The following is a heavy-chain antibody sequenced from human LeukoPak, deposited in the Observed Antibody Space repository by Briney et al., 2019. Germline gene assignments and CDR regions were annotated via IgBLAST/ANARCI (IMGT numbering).Heavy chain of an antibody. J-gene: IGHJ4*02. D-gene: IGHD5-18*01. V-gene: IGHV1-3*01. Sequence: ASVKVSCKASGYTFTSYDINWVRQATGQRLEWMGWINAGNGNTKYSQKFQGRVTITRDTSASTAYMELSSLRSEDTAVYYCARVRRDSYGYCYWGQGTLVTVSS. CDR1: GYTFTSYD. CDR3: ARVRRDSYGYCY. CDR2: INAGNGNT.